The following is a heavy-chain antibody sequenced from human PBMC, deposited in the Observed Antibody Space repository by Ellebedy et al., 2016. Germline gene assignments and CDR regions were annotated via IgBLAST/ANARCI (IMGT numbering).Heavy chain of an antibody. CDR1: GFTFSSYA. D-gene: IGHD2-21*01. CDR3: ARDLATVALDY. V-gene: IGHV3-30-3*01. CDR2: ISYDGSNK. Sequence: GESLKISCAASGFTFSSYAMHWVRQAPGKGLEWVAVISYDGSNKYYADSVKGRFTISRDNSKNTLYLQMNSLRAEDTAVYYCARDLATVALDYWGQGTLVTVSS. J-gene: IGHJ4*02.